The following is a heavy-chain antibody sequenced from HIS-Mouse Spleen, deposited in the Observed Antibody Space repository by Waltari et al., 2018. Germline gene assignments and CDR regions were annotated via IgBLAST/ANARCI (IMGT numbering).Heavy chain of an antibody. CDR3: AREIPYSSSWYDWYFDL. D-gene: IGHD6-13*01. Sequence: QLQLQESGPGLVKPSETLSLTCTVSGGSISSSSYYLGWIRQPPGTGLGWFGGIYYSGRTYYNPSLKSRVTISVDTSKNQFSLKLSSVTAADTAVYYCAREIPYSSSWYDWYFDLWGRGTLVTVSS. J-gene: IGHJ2*01. CDR1: GGSISSSSYY. V-gene: IGHV4-39*07. CDR2: IYYSGRT.